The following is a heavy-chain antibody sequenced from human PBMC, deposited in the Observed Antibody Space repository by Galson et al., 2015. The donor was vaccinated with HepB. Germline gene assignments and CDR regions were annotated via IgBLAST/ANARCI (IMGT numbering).Heavy chain of an antibody. CDR1: GGSVSSGSYY. CDR3: ARDNYYDSSGYYADYWYFDL. D-gene: IGHD3-22*01. J-gene: IGHJ2*01. CDR2: IYYSGST. Sequence: LSLTCTVSGGSVSSGSYYWSWIRQPPGKGLEWIGYIYYSGSTNYNPSLKSRVTISVDTSKNQFSLKLSSVTAADTAVYYCARDNYYDSSGYYADYWYFDLWGRGTLVTVSS. V-gene: IGHV4-61*01.